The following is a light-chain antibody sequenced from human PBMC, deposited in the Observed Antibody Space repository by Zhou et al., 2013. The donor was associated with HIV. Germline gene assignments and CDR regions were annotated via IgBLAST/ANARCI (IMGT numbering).Light chain of an antibody. Sequence: EIVLTQSPATLSLSPGERASLSCRATQNVNTRSLVWYQQRPGQAPRLLIYGASSRATSIPARFSGSGSGTDFTLTISSLQPEDFAVYYCQQDYNLPWTFGQGTKVEIK. CDR3: QQDYNLPWT. V-gene: IGKV3D-7*01. CDR2: GAS. CDR1: QNVNTRS. J-gene: IGKJ1*01.